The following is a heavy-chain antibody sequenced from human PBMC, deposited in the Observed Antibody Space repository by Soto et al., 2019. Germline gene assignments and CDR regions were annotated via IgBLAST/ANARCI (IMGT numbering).Heavy chain of an antibody. Sequence: SETLSLTCSVSGGSFSRYYWSWIRQPPGKGLEWIGYAYYSGDTGYNPSLKSRVTMAVDTSKNQVSLKLSSVTAADTAVYYCARDRSTYGGGGTGQVKENWFDPWGQGALVTVPS. CDR3: ARDRSTYGGGGTGQVKENWFDP. CDR1: GGSFSRYY. J-gene: IGHJ5*02. D-gene: IGHD2-8*01. V-gene: IGHV4-59*01. CDR2: AYYSGDT.